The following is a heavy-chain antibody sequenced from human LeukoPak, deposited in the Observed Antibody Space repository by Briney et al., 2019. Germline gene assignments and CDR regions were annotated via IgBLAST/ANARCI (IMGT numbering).Heavy chain of an antibody. Sequence: SETLSLTCDVSGVSFSTYYWSWIRQSPEKGLEWIGEVNHSGYTNYNPSLKSRVTISVDTSKNQFSLKLSSVTAADTAVYYCARSVDTAMVGYYYYYMDVWGKGTTVTVSS. CDR2: VNHSGYT. J-gene: IGHJ6*03. V-gene: IGHV4-34*01. CDR3: ARSVDTAMVGYYYYYMDV. CDR1: GVSFSTYY. D-gene: IGHD5-18*01.